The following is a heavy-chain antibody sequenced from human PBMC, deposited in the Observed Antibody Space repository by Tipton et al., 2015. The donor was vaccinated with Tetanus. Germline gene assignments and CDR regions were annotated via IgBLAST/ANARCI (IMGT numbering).Heavy chain of an antibody. CDR1: GDYLSDCY. V-gene: IGHV4-34*01. Sequence: TLSLTCGVFGDYLSDCYWTWVRQLPGKGLEWIGEIQRGGSTNYNPSLKSRVSMSLDTSKNQISLRLTSVTAADTAVYYCARGGRDAYNNPLGAFDVWGRGTTVTVSS. J-gene: IGHJ3*01. CDR2: IQRGGST. CDR3: ARGGRDAYNNPLGAFDV. D-gene: IGHD5-24*01.